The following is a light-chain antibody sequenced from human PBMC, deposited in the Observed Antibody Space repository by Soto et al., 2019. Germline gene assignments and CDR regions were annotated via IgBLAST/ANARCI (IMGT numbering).Light chain of an antibody. V-gene: IGKV1-9*01. CDR3: QQFNSYPIT. CDR2: TAS. J-gene: IGKJ5*01. Sequence: DIQLTQSPSFLSASVGDRVTITCRASQDISYYLAWYQQKPGKAPKLLIYTASTMQSGVPSRFSGSGSGTEFTPTISSLQPEVFATYCCQQFNSYPITFGQGTRLEIK. CDR1: QDISYY.